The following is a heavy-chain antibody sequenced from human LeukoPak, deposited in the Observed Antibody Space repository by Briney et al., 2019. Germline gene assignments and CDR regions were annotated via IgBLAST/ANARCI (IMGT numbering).Heavy chain of an antibody. V-gene: IGHV3-72*01. J-gene: IGHJ4*02. CDR3: ARVARFDSIDY. CDR1: GFTFSDHY. Sequence: PGASLRLSCAASGFTFSDHYMDWVRQAPGKGLEWVGRTKNKANNYNTEYAASVKGRFITSRDDSKNSLFLQMNSLKTEDTAVYYCARVARFDSIDYWGQGTLVTVSS. D-gene: IGHD3-9*01. CDR2: TKNKANNYNT.